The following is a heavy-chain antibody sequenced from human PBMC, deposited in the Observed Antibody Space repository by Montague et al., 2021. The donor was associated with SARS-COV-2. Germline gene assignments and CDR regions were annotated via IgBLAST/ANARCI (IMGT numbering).Heavy chain of an antibody. CDR3: ERGADYDFWSGYLRYKWFDP. J-gene: IGHJ5*02. V-gene: IGHV4-34*01. CDR1: GGSLSGYY. D-gene: IGHD3-3*01. CDR2: INHSGNT. Sequence: SETLSLTCAVYGGSLSGYYWAWIRQTPGKGLEWIGEINHSGNTNXNPSLKSRLTISVDTSKKQFFLKLSSVTTADAAVYYCERGADYDFWSGYLRYKWFDPWGLGTPVTVSS.